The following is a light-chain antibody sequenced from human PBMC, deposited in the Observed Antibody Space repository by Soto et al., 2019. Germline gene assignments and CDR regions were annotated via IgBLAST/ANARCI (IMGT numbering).Light chain of an antibody. V-gene: IGKV3-15*01. Sequence: IVLTQSPCTLSLSPGESATLSCRASQGFSSSYLAWYRQKPGQAPRLLXXRKXTRATGFPARFSGSGSGKEFNLTISSLQSEDFSTYYCQQYNNWPRATFGGGTKVDIK. CDR1: QGFSSSY. CDR2: RKX. CDR3: QQYNNWPRAT. J-gene: IGKJ4*01.